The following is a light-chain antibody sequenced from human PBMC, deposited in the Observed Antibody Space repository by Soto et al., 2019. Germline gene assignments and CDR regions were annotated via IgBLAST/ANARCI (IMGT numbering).Light chain of an antibody. CDR2: YDS. J-gene: IGLJ2*01. Sequence: SYELTQPPSVSVAPGKTATITCGGNNIGSKSVHWYQQKPGQAPVLVIYYDSDRPSGIPERFSGSNSGNTATLTISRVEAGDEADYSCQVWDGNSDHPVFGGGTQLTVL. V-gene: IGLV3-21*04. CDR1: NIGSKS. CDR3: QVWDGNSDHPV.